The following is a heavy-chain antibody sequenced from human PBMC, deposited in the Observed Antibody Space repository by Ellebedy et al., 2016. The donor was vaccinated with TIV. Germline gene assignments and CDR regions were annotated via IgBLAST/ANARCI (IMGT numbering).Heavy chain of an antibody. CDR2: IYDSGST. CDR1: GGAISSHY. D-gene: IGHD1-14*01. V-gene: IGHV4-59*11. CDR3: ATFPPRYIDGLDV. Sequence: SETLSLTXTVSGGAISSHYWSWIRQSPGKGLEWIWYIYDSGSTNYNPSVKSRVTISVETSKNQISLKLRAVTAADTAVYYCATFPPRYIDGLDVWGQGTTVTVSS. J-gene: IGHJ6*02.